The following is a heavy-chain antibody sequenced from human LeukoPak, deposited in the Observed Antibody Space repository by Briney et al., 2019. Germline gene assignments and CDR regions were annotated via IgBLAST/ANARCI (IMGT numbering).Heavy chain of an antibody. CDR3: ARGDFRGPRNYYYYYGMDV. J-gene: IGHJ6*02. D-gene: IGHD3-3*01. V-gene: IGHV1-2*02. CDR2: INPNSGGT. CDR1: GYTFTGYY. Sequence: ASVKVSCKASGYTFTGYYMHWVRQAPGQGLEWMGWINPNSGGTNYAQKFQGRVTMTRDTSISTAYMELSRLRSDDTAVYYCARGDFRGPRNYYYYYGMDVWGQGTTVTVSS.